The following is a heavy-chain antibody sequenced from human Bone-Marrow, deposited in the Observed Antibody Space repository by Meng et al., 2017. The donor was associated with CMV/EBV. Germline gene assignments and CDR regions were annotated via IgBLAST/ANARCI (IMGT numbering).Heavy chain of an antibody. V-gene: IGHV3-30*02. D-gene: IGHD3-3*01. Sequence: GGSLRLSCAASGFTFSSYGMHWVRQAPGKGLEWVAFIRYDGSNKYYADSVKGRFTISRDNSKNTLYLQMNSLRAEDTAVYYCARAGGGYDFWSGYYPFYWGQGTLVTVSS. CDR2: IRYDGSNK. J-gene: IGHJ4*02. CDR3: ARAGGGYDFWSGYYPFY. CDR1: GFTFSSYG.